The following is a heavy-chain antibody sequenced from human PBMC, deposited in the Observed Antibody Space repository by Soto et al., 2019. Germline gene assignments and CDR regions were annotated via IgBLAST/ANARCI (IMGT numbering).Heavy chain of an antibody. V-gene: IGHV4-59*01. Sequence: SETLSLTCTVSGGSISSYYWSWIRQPTGKGQEWIGYIYYSGSTNYNPSLKSRVTISVDTSKNQFSLKLSSVTAADTAVYDCARSGGWYDSSGYYGGFDAFEFWGQGTMVTVSS. D-gene: IGHD3-22*01. J-gene: IGHJ3*01. CDR1: GGSISSYY. CDR3: ARSGGWYDSSGYYGGFDAFEF. CDR2: IYYSGST.